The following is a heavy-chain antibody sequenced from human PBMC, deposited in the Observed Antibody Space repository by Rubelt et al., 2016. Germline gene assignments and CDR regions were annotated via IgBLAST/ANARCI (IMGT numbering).Heavy chain of an antibody. V-gene: IGHV4-34*01. CDR1: GGSFSGYY. CDR2: INHSGST. Sequence: QVQLQQWGAGLLKPSETLSLTCAVYGGSFSGYYWSWIRQPPGKGLEWIGEINHSGSTNYNPSLKSRVTISVDTSKNQFSLKLSSVTAADPAVYYYAGGLARAAAAPRRLWFDPWGQGTLVTVSS. J-gene: IGHJ5*02. D-gene: IGHD6-13*01. CDR3: AGGLARAAAAPRRLWFDP.